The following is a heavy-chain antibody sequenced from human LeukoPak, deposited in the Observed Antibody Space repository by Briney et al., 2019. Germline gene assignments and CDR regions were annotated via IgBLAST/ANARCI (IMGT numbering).Heavy chain of an antibody. D-gene: IGHD3-22*01. CDR1: GGSISSYY. Sequence: PSETLSLTCTVSGGSISSYYWSWIRQPPGKGLEWIGYIYYSGTTNYNPSLKSRVTISVDTSKNQFSLKLTSVTAADTAVYYCATHYDSSGYYLLPFDIWGQGTMVTVSS. V-gene: IGHV4-59*01. J-gene: IGHJ3*02. CDR3: ATHYDSSGYYLLPFDI. CDR2: IYYSGTT.